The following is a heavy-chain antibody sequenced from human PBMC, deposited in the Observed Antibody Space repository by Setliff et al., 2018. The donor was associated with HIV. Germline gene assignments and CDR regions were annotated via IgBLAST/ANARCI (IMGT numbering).Heavy chain of an antibody. CDR1: GGSSNDYY. CDR3: ARHDPRPPAAEKYFDY. Sequence: SETLSLTCAVYGGSSNDYYWNWIRQPPGKGLEWIGEIHHTGYINYHPSFKSRVTISLDTSRNQFSLKLRSVTAADTAVYYCARHDPRPPAAEKYFDYWGQGTLVTVSS. CDR2: IHHTGYI. D-gene: IGHD6-13*01. J-gene: IGHJ4*02. V-gene: IGHV4-34*01.